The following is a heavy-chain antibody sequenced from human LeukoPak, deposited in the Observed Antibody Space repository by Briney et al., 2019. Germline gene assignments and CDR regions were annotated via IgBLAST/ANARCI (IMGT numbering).Heavy chain of an antibody. CDR2: INHSGST. Sequence: SETLSLTCAVYGGSFSGYYWSWIRQPPGKGLEWIGEINHSGSTNYNPSLKSRVTISVGTSKNQFSLKLSSVTAADTAVYYCARNPPTYYDFWSGYYTGSYYFDYWGQGTLVTVSS. CDR1: GGSFSGYY. D-gene: IGHD3-3*01. CDR3: ARNPPTYYDFWSGYYTGSYYFDY. J-gene: IGHJ4*02. V-gene: IGHV4-34*01.